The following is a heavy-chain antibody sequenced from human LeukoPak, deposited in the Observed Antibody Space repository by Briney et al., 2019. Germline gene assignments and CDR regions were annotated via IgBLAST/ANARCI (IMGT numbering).Heavy chain of an antibody. CDR3: ARDLSPAGYGMDV. V-gene: IGHV4-30-4*01. D-gene: IGHD2-15*01. CDR2: IYYSGST. J-gene: IGHJ6*02. Sequence: SETLSLTCTVSGGSISSGDYYWSWIRQPPGKGLEWIGYIYYSGSTYYNPSLKSRVTISVDTSKNQFSLKLSSVTAADTAVYYCARDLSPAGYGMDVWGQGTTVTVSS. CDR1: GGSISSGDYY.